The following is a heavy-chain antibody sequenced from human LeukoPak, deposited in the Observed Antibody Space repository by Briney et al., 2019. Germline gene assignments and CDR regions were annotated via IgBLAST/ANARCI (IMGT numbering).Heavy chain of an antibody. CDR1: GYTFTGYY. CDR3: ATAGFNGSTSSGG. J-gene: IGHJ4*02. Sequence: ASVKVSCKASGYTFTGYYMHWVRQAPGQGLEWMGWINPNSGGTNYAQKFQGRVTMTEDTSTDTAYMELSSLRSEDTAVYYCATAGFNGSTSSGGWGQGTLVTVSS. V-gene: IGHV1-2*02. CDR2: INPNSGGT. D-gene: IGHD2-2*01.